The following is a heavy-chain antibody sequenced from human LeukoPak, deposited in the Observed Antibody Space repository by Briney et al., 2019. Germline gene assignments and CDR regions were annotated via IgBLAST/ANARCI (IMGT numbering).Heavy chain of an antibody. CDR2: INPNSGGT. CDR3: ARAGGRSWFDP. J-gene: IGHJ5*02. CDR1: GYIFSGYY. Sequence: GASVKVSCKASGYIFSGYYMHWLRQAPGQGLEWMGWINPNSGGTNYAQKFQGRVTMTTDTSMSTAYMELSRLTSDDTAVYYCARAGGRSWFDPWGQGTLVTVSS. V-gene: IGHV1-2*02.